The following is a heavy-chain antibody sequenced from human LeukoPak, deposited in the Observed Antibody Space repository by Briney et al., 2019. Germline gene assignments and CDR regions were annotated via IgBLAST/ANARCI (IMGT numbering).Heavy chain of an antibody. D-gene: IGHD1-26*01. CDR3: ARGGNYWPQWWFDP. J-gene: IGHJ5*02. Sequence: SETPSLTCTVSGGSISTYYWSWIRQPPGKGLEWIGYIYYTGSTSYNPSLKSRVTMSLDASKNQFSLELNSVTPADTAVYYCARGGNYWPQWWFDPWGRGTLVSVSS. CDR2: IYYTGST. V-gene: IGHV4-59*01. CDR1: GGSISTYY.